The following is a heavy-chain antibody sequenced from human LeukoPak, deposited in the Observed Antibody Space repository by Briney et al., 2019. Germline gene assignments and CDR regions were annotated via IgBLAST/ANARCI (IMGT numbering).Heavy chain of an antibody. Sequence: GGSPRLSCAAFGFTFGTFGMHWVRQAPGKGLEWVAVVSNDGNDEYDADSVKGRFTISRDTSKNMLYLQMNSLRTDDTAMYYCARTEYCIRGSCYGLAFDVWGQGTMVTVSS. CDR3: ARTEYCIRGSCYGLAFDV. CDR2: VSNDGNDE. D-gene: IGHD2-15*01. CDR1: GFTFGTFG. V-gene: IGHV3-30*03. J-gene: IGHJ3*01.